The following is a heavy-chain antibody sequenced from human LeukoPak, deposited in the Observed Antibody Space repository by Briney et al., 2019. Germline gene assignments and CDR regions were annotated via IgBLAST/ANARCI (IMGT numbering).Heavy chain of an antibody. J-gene: IGHJ6*03. Sequence: SVKVSCKASGGTFSSYAISWVRQAPGQGLEWMGGIIPIFGTANYAQKFQGRVTITADESTSTAYMELSSLRSEDTAVYYCARVGYYDSSGYYPPYYYYYMDVWGKGTTVTVSS. D-gene: IGHD3-22*01. V-gene: IGHV1-69*13. CDR3: ARVGYYDSSGYYPPYYYYYMDV. CDR2: IIPIFGTA. CDR1: GGTFSSYA.